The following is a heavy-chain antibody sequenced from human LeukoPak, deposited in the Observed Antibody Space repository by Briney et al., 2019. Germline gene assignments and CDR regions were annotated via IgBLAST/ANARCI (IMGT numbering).Heavy chain of an antibody. CDR3: AKDPIFSGSYGVFDY. V-gene: IGHV3-23*01. Sequence: GGSLRLSCAASGFTFSRCAMSWVRQAPGKGLEWVSTIIDSGNSIYYADSAEGRFIISRDNSKNTLYLQMNSLRAGDTAVYYCAKDPIFSGSYGVFDYWGLGTLVTVSS. CDR2: IIDSGNSI. D-gene: IGHD1-26*01. CDR1: GFTFSRCA. J-gene: IGHJ4*02.